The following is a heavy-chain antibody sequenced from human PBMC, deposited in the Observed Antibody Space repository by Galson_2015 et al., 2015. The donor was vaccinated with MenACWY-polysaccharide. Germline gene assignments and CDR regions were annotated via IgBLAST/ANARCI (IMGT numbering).Heavy chain of an antibody. CDR2: ISSSGGTT. CDR1: GFTISTYA. CDR3: ARGRGSNYFDY. V-gene: IGHV3-23*01. J-gene: IGHJ4*02. Sequence: LRLSCAASGFTISTYAMSWVRQSPGKGLEWVSTISSSGGTTAYADSVKGRFAMSRDKSQNALFLQLNDLGADDSALYYCARGRGSNYFDYWGQGTLVTVSS. D-gene: IGHD3-10*01.